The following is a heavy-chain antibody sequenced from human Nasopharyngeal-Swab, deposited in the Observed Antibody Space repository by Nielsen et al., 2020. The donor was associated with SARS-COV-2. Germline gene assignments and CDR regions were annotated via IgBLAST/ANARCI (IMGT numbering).Heavy chain of an antibody. J-gene: IGHJ6*03. CDR2: ISAYNGKT. CDR1: GYTFTSYG. V-gene: IGHV1-18*01. CDR3: ARDPRTDLGYYYYMDV. D-gene: IGHD2-2*01. Sequence: ASVKVSCKASGYTFTSYGISWVRQAPGQGREWMGWISAYNGKTNYAQKLQGRVTMTRDTSTSTVYMELSSLRSEDTAVYYCARDPRTDLGYYYYMDVWGKGTTVTVSS.